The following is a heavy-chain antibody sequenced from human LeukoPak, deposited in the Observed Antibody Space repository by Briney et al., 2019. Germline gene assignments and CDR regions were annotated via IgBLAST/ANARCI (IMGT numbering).Heavy chain of an antibody. V-gene: IGHV3-23*01. CDR3: AKGKVNHDGALDI. CDR2: ISGSVSGSGDST. CDR1: GFSFGSYA. J-gene: IGHJ3*02. D-gene: IGHD3-16*01. Sequence: GGSLRLSCAASGFSFGSYAMSWVRQAPGKGLEWVSEISGSVSGSGDSTHYADSVKGRFTISKDNSKKTLFLQMNSLRAEDTAVYYCAKGKVNHDGALDIWGQGTVVTVSS.